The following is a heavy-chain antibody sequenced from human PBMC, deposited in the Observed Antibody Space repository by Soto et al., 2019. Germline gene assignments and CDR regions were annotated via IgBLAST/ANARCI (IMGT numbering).Heavy chain of an antibody. CDR2: ISGSGFKK. J-gene: IGHJ5*02. D-gene: IGHD1-26*01. CDR1: GFIFENFG. V-gene: IGHV3-23*01. CDR3: AKNQGVELVPLATVDWFDP. Sequence: GGSLRLSCAASGFIFENFGMSWVCQAPGKGLEWISSISGSGFKKYYADSVKGRFTISRDNSKSTVYLELNNLSAEDTAVYHCAKNQGVELVPLATVDWFDPWGQGSVVTVSS.